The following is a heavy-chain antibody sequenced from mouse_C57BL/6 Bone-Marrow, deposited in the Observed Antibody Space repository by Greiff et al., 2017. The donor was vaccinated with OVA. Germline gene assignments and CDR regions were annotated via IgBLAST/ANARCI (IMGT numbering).Heavy chain of an antibody. J-gene: IGHJ3*01. Sequence: QVQLQQSGAELVRPGASVTLSCKASGYTFTDYEMHWVKQTPVHGLEWIGAIDPETGGTAYNQKFKGKAILTADKSSSTAYMELRSLTSEDSAVYYCTRVRVTTVVATPFAYWGQGTLVTVSA. D-gene: IGHD1-1*01. V-gene: IGHV1-15*01. CDR3: TRVRVTTVVATPFAY. CDR2: IDPETGGT. CDR1: GYTFTDYE.